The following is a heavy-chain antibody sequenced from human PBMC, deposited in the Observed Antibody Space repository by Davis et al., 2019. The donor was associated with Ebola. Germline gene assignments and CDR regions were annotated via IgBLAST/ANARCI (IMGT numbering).Heavy chain of an antibody. CDR1: GFTFSSYW. CDR2: IDSDGSST. Sequence: HTGGSLRPSCAASGFTFSSYWMHWVRQAPGKGLVWVSRIDSDGSSTTYADSVKGRFTISRDNAKNTLYLQMNSLRAEDTAVYYCARELRWYNWNYRGMDVWGQGTTVTVSS. CDR3: ARELRWYNWNYRGMDV. V-gene: IGHV3-74*01. D-gene: IGHD1-20*01. J-gene: IGHJ6*02.